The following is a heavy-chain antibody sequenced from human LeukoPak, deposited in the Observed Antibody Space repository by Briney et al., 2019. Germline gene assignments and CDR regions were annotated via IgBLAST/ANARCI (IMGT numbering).Heavy chain of an antibody. CDR1: GFPFSSYW. V-gene: IGHV3-7*01. CDR2: IKQDGGET. CDR3: VREVGQGWGAFDI. Sequence: GGSLRLSCAASGFPFSSYWMAWVRQAPGKGLEWVASIKQDGGETFYVDSVKGRFTISRDNAKNSLDLQMNSLRTEDTAVYFCVREVGQGWGAFDIWGQGTMVTVSS. D-gene: IGHD1-26*01. J-gene: IGHJ3*02.